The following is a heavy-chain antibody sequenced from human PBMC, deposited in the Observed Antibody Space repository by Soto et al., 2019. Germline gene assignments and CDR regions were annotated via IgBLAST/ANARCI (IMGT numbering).Heavy chain of an antibody. D-gene: IGHD2-2*01. J-gene: IGHJ6*02. V-gene: IGHV4-39*01. Sequence: SETLSLTCTVSGGSISSSSYYWGWIRQPPGKGLEWIGSIYYSGSTYYNPSLKSRVTISVDTSKNQFSLKLSSVTAADTAVYYCARHLMPDYYYYYGMDVWSQGTTVTVSS. CDR1: GGSISSSSYY. CDR3: ARHLMPDYYYYYGMDV. CDR2: IYYSGST.